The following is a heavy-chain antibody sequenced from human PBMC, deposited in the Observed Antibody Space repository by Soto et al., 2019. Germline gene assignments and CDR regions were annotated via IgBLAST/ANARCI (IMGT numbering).Heavy chain of an antibody. CDR3: ASVNGYNYGADY. CDR2: INHSGST. V-gene: IGHV4-34*01. Sequence: QVQLQQWGAGLLKPSETLSLTCAVYGGSFSGYYWSWIRQPPGKGLEWIGEINHSGSTNYNPSLKIQVTISVDTSKNQFSLKLSSVTAADTAVYYCASVNGYNYGADYWGQGTLVTVSS. J-gene: IGHJ4*02. CDR1: GGSFSGYY. D-gene: IGHD5-12*01.